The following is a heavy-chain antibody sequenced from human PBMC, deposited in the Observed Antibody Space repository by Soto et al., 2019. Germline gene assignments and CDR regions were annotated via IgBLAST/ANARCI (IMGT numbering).Heavy chain of an antibody. CDR2: IYYSGST. V-gene: IGHV4-31*11. CDR3: ARVEHRSRLRTEYYYDSSGYWTYWFDP. J-gene: IGHJ5*02. D-gene: IGHD3-22*01. CDR1: GGSISSGGYS. Sequence: PSETLSLTCAVSGGSISSGGYSWSWIRQPPGKGLEWIGYIYYSGSTYYNPSLKSRVTISVDTSKNQFSLKLSSVTAADTAVYYCARVEHRSRLRTEYYYDSSGYWTYWFDPWGQGTLVTVSS.